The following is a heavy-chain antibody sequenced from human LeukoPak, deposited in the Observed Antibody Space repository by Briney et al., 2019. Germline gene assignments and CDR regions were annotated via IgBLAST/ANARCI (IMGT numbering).Heavy chain of an antibody. D-gene: IGHD2-15*01. V-gene: IGHV1-18*01. Sequence: ASVKVSCKASGYTFSSHGISWVRQAPGQGLEWMGWISAYNGNTNYAQKVQGRVTITTDESTSTAYMELSSLRSEDTAVYYCAFRVVAATIYYWGQGTLVTVSS. J-gene: IGHJ4*02. CDR2: ISAYNGNT. CDR3: AFRVVAATIYY. CDR1: GYTFSSHG.